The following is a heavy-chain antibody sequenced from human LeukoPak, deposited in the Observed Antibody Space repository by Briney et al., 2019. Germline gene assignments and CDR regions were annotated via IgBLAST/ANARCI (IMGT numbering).Heavy chain of an antibody. CDR3: AKDLVVPAAIGNP. CDR2: ISSSSSYI. D-gene: IGHD2-2*01. CDR1: GFTFSSYS. Sequence: GGSLRLSCAASGFTFSSYSMNWVRQAPGKGLEWVSSISSSSSYIYYADSVKGRFTISRDNAKNSLYLQMNSLRAEDTAVYYCAKDLVVPAAIGNPWGQGTLVTVSS. V-gene: IGHV3-21*01. J-gene: IGHJ5*02.